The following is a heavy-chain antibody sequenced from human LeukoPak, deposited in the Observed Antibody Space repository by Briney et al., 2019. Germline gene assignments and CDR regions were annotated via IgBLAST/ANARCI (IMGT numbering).Heavy chain of an antibody. Sequence: QPGGSLRLSCAASGFTFSSYGMYWVRQAPGKGLEWVAFIRYDGSNKYYADSVKGRFTISRDNSKNTLYLEMNSLRAEDTAVYYCAKPKGVTGTTGNWFDPWGQGTLVTVSS. D-gene: IGHD1-7*01. V-gene: IGHV3-30*02. CDR1: GFTFSSYG. J-gene: IGHJ5*02. CDR3: AKPKGVTGTTGNWFDP. CDR2: IRYDGSNK.